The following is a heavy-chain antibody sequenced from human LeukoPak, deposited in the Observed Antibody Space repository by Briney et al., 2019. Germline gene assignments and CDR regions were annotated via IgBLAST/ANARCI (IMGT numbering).Heavy chain of an antibody. Sequence: GGSLRPSCAASGFTFSTYGMNWVRQAPGKGLEWVSTINDGGGTTYYADSVKGRFTISRDNSKNTLYLQMNSLRADDTAVYYCAKDPPGSGYYFDPWGQGTLVIVSS. CDR2: INDGGGTT. CDR3: AKDPPGSGYYFDP. CDR1: GFTFSTYG. D-gene: IGHD5-12*01. J-gene: IGHJ5*02. V-gene: IGHV3-23*01.